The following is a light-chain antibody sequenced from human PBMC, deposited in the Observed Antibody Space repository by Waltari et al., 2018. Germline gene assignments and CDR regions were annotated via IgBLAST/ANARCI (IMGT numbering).Light chain of an antibody. CDR2: KVS. CDR3: QSADNSGTPVV. V-gene: IGLV3-25*03. J-gene: IGLJ2*01. Sequence: SYDLTQPPSVSVSPGQTARITCSGNTLPKQFAYWYQQKPGQAPVLMIYKVSERTSGIPQRFSGSSSGTTVMLTISGVQAEDEADYYGQSADNSGTPVVFGGGTKLTVL. CDR1: TLPKQF.